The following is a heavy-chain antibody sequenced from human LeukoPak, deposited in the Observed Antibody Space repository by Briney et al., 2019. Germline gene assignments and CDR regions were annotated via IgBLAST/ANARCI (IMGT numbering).Heavy chain of an antibody. Sequence: GGSPRLSCAASGFTFSSYAMSWVRQAPGKGLEWVSAISGSGGSTYYADSVKGRFTISRDNSKNTLYLQMNSPRAEDTAVYYCAKGDSSSWFAKAFDYWGQGTLVTVSS. CDR2: ISGSGGST. V-gene: IGHV3-23*01. J-gene: IGHJ4*02. D-gene: IGHD6-13*01. CDR3: AKGDSSSWFAKAFDY. CDR1: GFTFSSYA.